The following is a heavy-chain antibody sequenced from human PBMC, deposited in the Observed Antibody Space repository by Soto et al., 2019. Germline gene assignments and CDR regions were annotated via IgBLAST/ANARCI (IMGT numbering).Heavy chain of an antibody. CDR2: ISYDGSHK. D-gene: IGHD2-15*01. Sequence: CGGAECTIGNCGLHLISKKTGKGLEWVAVISYDGSHKYYADSVKGRFTTSRDNSNNMLYLQMDSLRAEDTAVYYCAKDGAPRYCSRSSCHPAGAYWGQGTLVTVSS. CDR3: AKDGAPRYCSRSSCHPAGAY. CDR1: ECTIGNCG. V-gene: IGHV3-30*18. J-gene: IGHJ4*02.